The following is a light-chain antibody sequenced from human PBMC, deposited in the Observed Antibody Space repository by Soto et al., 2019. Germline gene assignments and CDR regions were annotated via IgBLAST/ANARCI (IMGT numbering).Light chain of an antibody. CDR2: SVF. Sequence: DIQMAQSPSSLSASVGDRVSITCRASLSIGTYLNWYQQTPGQAPRLLIHSVFTLQSGVPSRFSGSGSGTEFTLTISSLQPEDSATYYCQQGYSSPQPFGQGTKLEFK. J-gene: IGKJ2*01. V-gene: IGKV1-39*01. CDR3: QQGYSSPQP. CDR1: LSIGTY.